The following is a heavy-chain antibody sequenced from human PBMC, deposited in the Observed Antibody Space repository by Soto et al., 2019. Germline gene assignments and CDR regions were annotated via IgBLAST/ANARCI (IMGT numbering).Heavy chain of an antibody. CDR1: GGSISSGGYS. CDR2: IYHSGST. D-gene: IGHD3-22*01. V-gene: IGHV4-30-2*01. J-gene: IGHJ3*02. Sequence: SETLSLTCAVSGGSISSGGYSWIWIRQPPGKGLEWIGYIYHSGSTYYNPSLKSRVTISVDRSKNQFSLKLSSVTAADTAVYYCARTYYYDSSGQLRAFDIWGQGTMVTVSS. CDR3: ARTYYYDSSGQLRAFDI.